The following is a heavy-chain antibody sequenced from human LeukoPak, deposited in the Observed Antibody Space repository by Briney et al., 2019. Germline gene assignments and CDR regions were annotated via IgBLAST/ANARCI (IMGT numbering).Heavy chain of an antibody. CDR3: AKLFNDYGDYYFDY. CDR1: GFTFRIYA. Sequence: PGGSLRLSCAASGFTFRIYAMTWLRQSPGKGLEGVSAIRGSGGSTYYADSVKGRFTISRDNSKNTLYLQMNSLRAEDTAVYYCAKLFNDYGDYYFDYWGQGTLVTVSS. J-gene: IGHJ4*02. CDR2: IRGSGGST. V-gene: IGHV3-23*01. D-gene: IGHD4-17*01.